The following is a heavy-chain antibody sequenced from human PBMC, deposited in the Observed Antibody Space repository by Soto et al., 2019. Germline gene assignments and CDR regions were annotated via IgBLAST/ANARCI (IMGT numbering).Heavy chain of an antibody. CDR3: ARDAASGPLAYCGGDCYFDY. V-gene: IGHV1-69*04. D-gene: IGHD2-21*02. CDR2: IIPILGIA. J-gene: IGHJ4*02. CDR1: GGTFSSYT. Sequence: ASVKVSCKASGGTFSSYTISWVRQAPGKGLEWMGRIIPILGIANYAQKFQGRVTITADKSTSTAYMELSSLRSEDTAVYYCARDAASGPLAYCGGDCYFDYWGQGTLVTVSS.